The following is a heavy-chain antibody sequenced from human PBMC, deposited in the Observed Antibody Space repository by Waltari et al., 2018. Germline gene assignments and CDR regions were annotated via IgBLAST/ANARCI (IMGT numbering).Heavy chain of an antibody. Sequence: QVLLVESGGGVVQPGRSLRLSCAASGFTFNNYGMHWGRQAPGKGLEWVAGIWYDGNKKYYADSVKGRFTISRDNSKNTLYLQMNSLRPEDTAIYYCAKDLIAAATGSDYWGQGTLVTVSS. J-gene: IGHJ4*02. D-gene: IGHD6-13*01. V-gene: IGHV3-30*18. CDR1: GFTFNNYG. CDR3: AKDLIAAATGSDY. CDR2: IWYDGNKK.